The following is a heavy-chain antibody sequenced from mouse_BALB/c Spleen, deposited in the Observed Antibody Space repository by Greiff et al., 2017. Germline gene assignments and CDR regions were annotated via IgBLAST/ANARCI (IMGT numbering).Heavy chain of an antibody. CDR1: GFNIKDTY. D-gene: IGHD2-1*01. Sequence: VQLQQSGAELVKPGASVKLSCTASGFNIKDTYMHWVKQRPEQGLEWIGRIDPANGNTKYDPKFQGKATITADTSSNTAYLQLSSLTSEDTAVYYCARYYGNDAMDYWGQGTSVTVSS. V-gene: IGHV14-3*02. CDR3: ARYYGNDAMDY. CDR2: IDPANGNT. J-gene: IGHJ4*01.